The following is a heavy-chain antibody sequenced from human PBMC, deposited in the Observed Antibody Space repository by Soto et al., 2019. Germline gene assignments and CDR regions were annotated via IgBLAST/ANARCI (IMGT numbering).Heavy chain of an antibody. CDR3: ATGYSSGWYDFFDY. CDR1: GFTFSSYA. Sequence: GGSLRLSCAASGFTFSSYAMHRVRQAPGKGLEWVAVISYDGSNKYYADSVKGRFTISRDNSKNTLYLQMNSLRAEDTAVYYCATGYSSGWYDFFDYWGQGTLVTVSS. V-gene: IGHV3-30-3*01. J-gene: IGHJ4*02. CDR2: ISYDGSNK. D-gene: IGHD6-19*01.